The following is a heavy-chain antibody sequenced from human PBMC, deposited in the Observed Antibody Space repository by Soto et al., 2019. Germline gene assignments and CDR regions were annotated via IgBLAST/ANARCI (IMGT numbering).Heavy chain of an antibody. CDR2: ISAYNGNT. D-gene: IGHD2-15*01. V-gene: IGHV1-18*01. CDR3: ARGVSEIVVVVAVTPNAAFAI. CDR1: GYTFTSYG. J-gene: IGHJ3*02. Sequence: QVQLVQSGAEVKKPGASVKVSCKASGYTFTSYGISWVRPAPGQGLEWMGWISAYNGNTNYAQKLQGRVTMTTDTSTSTAYMELRRLRSDDTAVYYCARGVSEIVVVVAVTPNAAFAIWGQGTMVTVSS.